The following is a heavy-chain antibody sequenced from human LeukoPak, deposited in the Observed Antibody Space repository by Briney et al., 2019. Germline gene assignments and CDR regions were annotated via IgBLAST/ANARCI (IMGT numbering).Heavy chain of an antibody. V-gene: IGHV3-11*01. Sequence: GGSLRLSCAASGFTFSDYYMSWIRQAPGKGLEWVSYISRSGDTIYYADSVKGRFTISRDNARNSLFLQMDSLRAEGTAVYYCARDITSRSYFDYWGQGTLVTVSS. J-gene: IGHJ4*02. CDR3: ARDITSRSYFDY. CDR1: GFTFSDYY. CDR2: ISRSGDTI.